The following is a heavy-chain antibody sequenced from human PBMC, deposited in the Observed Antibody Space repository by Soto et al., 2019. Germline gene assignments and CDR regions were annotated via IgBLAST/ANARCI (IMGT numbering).Heavy chain of an antibody. Sequence: GGSLRLSCAASGFTFSSYSMNWVRQAPGKGLEWVSYISSSSSTIYYADSVKGRFTISRDNAKNSLYLQMNSLRDEDTAVYYCARVKKGWAYCGGDCYSGDAFDICGQGTMVTVSS. V-gene: IGHV3-48*02. CDR2: ISSSSSTI. CDR1: GFTFSSYS. CDR3: ARVKKGWAYCGGDCYSGDAFDI. J-gene: IGHJ3*02. D-gene: IGHD2-21*02.